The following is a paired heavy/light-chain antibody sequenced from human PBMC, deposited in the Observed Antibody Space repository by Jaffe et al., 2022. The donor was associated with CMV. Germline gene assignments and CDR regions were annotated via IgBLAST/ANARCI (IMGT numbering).Heavy chain of an antibody. J-gene: IGHJ4*02. CDR2: INNDGSRT. Sequence: EAQLVESGGGLVQPGGSLRLSCAASGFTFSSYGMHWVRQGPGEGLVWVSFINNDGSRTTYADSVKGRFTISRDSAKNILYLQMNSLRSEDTAVYYCTTHGPQNDYWGQGTLVTVSS. CDR3: TTHGPQNDY. V-gene: IGHV3-74*01. CDR1: GFTFSSYG.
Light chain of an antibody. CDR3: QQYHSAPRT. Sequence: EIVLTQSPGTLSLSPGERATLSCRASQSVSSTSLAWYQQKPGQAPRLLIYGASTRATGIPDRFSGSGSGTDFILTISRLEPEDFAVYYCQQYHSAPRTFGQGTKLEI. CDR2: GAS. CDR1: QSVSSTS. V-gene: IGKV3-20*01. J-gene: IGKJ2*01.